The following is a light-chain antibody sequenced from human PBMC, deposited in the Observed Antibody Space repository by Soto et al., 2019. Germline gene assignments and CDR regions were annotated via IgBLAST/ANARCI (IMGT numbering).Light chain of an antibody. CDR3: QTWGTGIQV. Sequence: QPVLTQSPSASASLGASVKLTCTLSSGHSSYAIAWHQQQPEKGPRYLMNLNSDGSHRKGDGIPDRFSGSSSGADRYLTISRLQSEDEADYYCQTWGTGIQVVGGGTKVTVL. V-gene: IGLV4-69*01. J-gene: IGLJ2*01. CDR2: LNSDGSH. CDR1: SGHSSYA.